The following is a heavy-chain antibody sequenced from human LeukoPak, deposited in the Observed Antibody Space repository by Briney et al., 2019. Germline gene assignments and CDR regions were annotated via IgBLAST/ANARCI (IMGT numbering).Heavy chain of an antibody. V-gene: IGHV3-23*01. CDR2: ISGSGGST. J-gene: IGHJ4*01. CDR1: GFTFSSYG. CDR3: AKGRGVGDY. Sequence: GGSLRLSCAASGFTFSSYGMTWVRQAPGKGLEWVSGISGSGGSTYYADSVKGRLTISRDNSKNTLYLQMNSLRAEDTAVYYCAKGRGVGDYWGQGTLVTVSS. D-gene: IGHD1-26*01.